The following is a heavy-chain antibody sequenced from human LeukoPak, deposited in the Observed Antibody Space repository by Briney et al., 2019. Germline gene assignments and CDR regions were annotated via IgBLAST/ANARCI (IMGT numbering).Heavy chain of an antibody. V-gene: IGHV4-59*08. CDR1: GYSINNYY. CDR2: VSYSGTP. D-gene: IGHD1-26*01. J-gene: IGHJ6*02. CDR3: VRQKWDRLTYYYYGMDV. Sequence: SQTLSLTCTVSGYSINNYYWSWIRQPPGKGLEWMGYVSYSGTPDYNPSLKSRVTISLDTSRNQFSLQLSSVTAADTAEYYCVRQKWDRLTYYYYGMDVWGQGTAVTVSS.